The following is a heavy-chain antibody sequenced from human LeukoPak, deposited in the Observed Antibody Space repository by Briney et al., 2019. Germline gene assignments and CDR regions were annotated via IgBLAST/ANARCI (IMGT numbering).Heavy chain of an antibody. CDR3: ARDQNYYDSSGVDY. J-gene: IGHJ4*02. CDR1: GFTFSSYG. Sequence: GGSLRLSCEASGFTFSSYGMHWVRQAPGKGPEWVAFTRYDGTNKYYADSVKGRFTISRDNAKNSLYLQMNSLRAEDTAVYYCARDQNYYDSSGVDYWGQGTLVTVSS. D-gene: IGHD3-22*01. CDR2: TRYDGTNK. V-gene: IGHV3-30*02.